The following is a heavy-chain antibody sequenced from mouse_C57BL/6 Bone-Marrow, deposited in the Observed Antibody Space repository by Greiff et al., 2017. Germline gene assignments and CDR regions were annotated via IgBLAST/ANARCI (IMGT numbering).Heavy chain of an antibody. V-gene: IGHV1-66*01. CDR1: GYSFTSYY. CDR2: IYPGSGNT. CDR3: ETAWFAY. Sequence: QVQLQQSGPELVKPGASVKISCKASGYSFTSYYIHWVKQRPGQGLEWIGWIYPGSGNTKYNEKFKGKATLTADTSSSTAYMQLSSLTSADSAVYYCETAWFAYWGQGTLVTVSA. J-gene: IGHJ3*01.